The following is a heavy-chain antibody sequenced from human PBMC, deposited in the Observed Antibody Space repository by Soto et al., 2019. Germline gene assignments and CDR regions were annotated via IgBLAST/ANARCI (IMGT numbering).Heavy chain of an antibody. Sequence: ASVKVSCKVSGYTLTELSMHWVRQAPGKGLEWMGGFDPEDGETIYAQKFQGRVTMTEDTSTDTAYMELSSLRSEDTAVYYCATDRPPWLVRQPFPSAVRTFDPWGQGTLVTVSS. CDR2: FDPEDGET. D-gene: IGHD6-19*01. V-gene: IGHV1-24*01. CDR3: ATDRPPWLVRQPFPSAVRTFDP. J-gene: IGHJ5*02. CDR1: GYTLTELS.